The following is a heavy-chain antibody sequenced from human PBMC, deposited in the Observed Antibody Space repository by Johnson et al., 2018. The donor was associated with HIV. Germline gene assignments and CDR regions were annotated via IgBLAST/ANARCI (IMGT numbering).Heavy chain of an antibody. V-gene: IGHV3-9*01. D-gene: IGHD6-19*01. CDR2: ISWNSGSI. CDR3: AKDIRGIGVAGAFDI. Sequence: VQLVESGGGLVQPGRSLRLSCAASGFTFDDYAMHWVRQAPGKGLEWVSGISWNSGSIGYADSVKGRFTISRDNAKNSLYLQMNSLRAEDTALYYCAKDIRGIGVAGAFDIWGQGTMVTVSS. CDR1: GFTFDDYA. J-gene: IGHJ3*02.